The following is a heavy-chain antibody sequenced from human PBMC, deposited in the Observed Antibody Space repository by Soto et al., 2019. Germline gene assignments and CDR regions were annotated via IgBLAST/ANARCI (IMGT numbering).Heavy chain of an antibody. J-gene: IGHJ5*02. Sequence: QVQLQESGPGLVKPSQTLSLTCTVSGGSISSGGYYWSWIRQHPGKGLEWIGYIYYSGSAYYNPCLKSRVTVSVDASKNQFCRKLSSVTAADTAVYYCARVRYCSGGSCYPRFDPWGQGTLVTVSS. V-gene: IGHV4-31*03. CDR3: ARVRYCSGGSCYPRFDP. CDR1: GGSISSGGYY. CDR2: IYYSGSA. D-gene: IGHD2-15*01.